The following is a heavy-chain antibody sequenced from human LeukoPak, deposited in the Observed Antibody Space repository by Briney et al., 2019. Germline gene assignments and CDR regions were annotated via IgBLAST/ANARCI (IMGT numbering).Heavy chain of an antibody. CDR3: ATIPSTEYESSGY. CDR2: VDPEDGET. J-gene: IGHJ4*02. D-gene: IGHD3-22*01. Sequence: ATVKISCKASGYTFTDYYMHWVQQAPGKGLEWMGRVDPEDGETIYAEKFQGRVTITADTSTDTAYMELNSLRSKDTAVYYCATIPSTEYESSGYWGQGTLVTVSS. CDR1: GYTFTDYY. V-gene: IGHV1-69-2*01.